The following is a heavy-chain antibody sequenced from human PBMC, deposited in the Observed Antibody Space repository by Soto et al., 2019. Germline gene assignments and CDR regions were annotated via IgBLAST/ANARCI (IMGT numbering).Heavy chain of an antibody. J-gene: IGHJ4*02. V-gene: IGHV3-7*01. Sequence: GGSLKLCCAVSGFNVLSYWMSGVRQAPGKGLEWVASIKEDGSEIYYLHSVRGRFSISRDSAGNALHLTMNYLSAEDTGVYFCARDIGFDYVNWGQGTLVTVSS. D-gene: IGHD3-16*01. CDR3: ARDIGFDYVN. CDR2: IKEDGSEI. CDR1: GFNVLSYW.